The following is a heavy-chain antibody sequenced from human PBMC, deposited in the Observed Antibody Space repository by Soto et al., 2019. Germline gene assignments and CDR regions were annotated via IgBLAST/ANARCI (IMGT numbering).Heavy chain of an antibody. J-gene: IGHJ6*02. CDR2: ISGSGGST. D-gene: IGHD6-13*01. Sequence: EVQLLESGGGSVQPGGSLRLSCAASGFTFSSYAMSWVRQAPGKGLEWVSAISGSGGSTYYADSVKGRFTISRDNSKNTLYLQMNSLRAEDTAVYYCAKGGGSSSWYFDYYYGMDVWGQGTTVTVSS. CDR1: GFTFSSYA. V-gene: IGHV3-23*01. CDR3: AKGGGSSSWYFDYYYGMDV.